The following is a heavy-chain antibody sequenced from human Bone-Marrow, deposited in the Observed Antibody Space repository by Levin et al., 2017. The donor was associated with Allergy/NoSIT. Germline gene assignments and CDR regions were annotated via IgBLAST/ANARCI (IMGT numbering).Heavy chain of an antibody. CDR3: AKGRNYYESNIVSDNWFAS. J-gene: IGHJ5*01. V-gene: IGHV3-23*01. D-gene: IGHD3-22*01. CDR2: ISGSGETT. Sequence: RGESLKISCAASGFTFSTYAMSWVRQAPGKGLEWLSAISGSGETTYYADSVKGRFTISRDNSKNTLYLQINSLRAEDTAVYYCAKGRNYYESNIVSDNWFASWGQGTLVAVSS. CDR1: GFTFSTYA.